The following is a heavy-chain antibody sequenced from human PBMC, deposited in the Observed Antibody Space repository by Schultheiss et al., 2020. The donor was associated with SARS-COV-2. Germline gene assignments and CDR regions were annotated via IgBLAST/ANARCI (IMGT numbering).Heavy chain of an antibody. CDR3: ARDRLDDSPFDY. CDR1: GGTFSSYA. CDR2: IIPIFGTA. D-gene: IGHD1-1*01. J-gene: IGHJ4*02. Sequence: SVKVSCKASGGTFSSYAISWVRQAPGQGLEWMGGIIPIFGTANYAQKFQGRVTITADESTSTAYMELSSLRSEDTAVYYCARDRLDDSPFDYWGQGTLVTVSS. V-gene: IGHV1-69*13.